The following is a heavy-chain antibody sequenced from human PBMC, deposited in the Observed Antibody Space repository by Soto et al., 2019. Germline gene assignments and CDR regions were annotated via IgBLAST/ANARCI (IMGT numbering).Heavy chain of an antibody. J-gene: IGHJ6*02. Sequence: QVQLVESGGGVVQPGRSLRLSCAAPGFTFSSYGMHWVRQAPGKGLEWVAVIWYDGSNKYYADSVKGRFTISRDNSKNTLYLQMNSLRAEDTAVYYCARDPVVSSGWVRGMDVWGQGTTVTVSS. V-gene: IGHV3-33*01. D-gene: IGHD6-19*01. CDR2: IWYDGSNK. CDR1: GFTFSSYG. CDR3: ARDPVVSSGWVRGMDV.